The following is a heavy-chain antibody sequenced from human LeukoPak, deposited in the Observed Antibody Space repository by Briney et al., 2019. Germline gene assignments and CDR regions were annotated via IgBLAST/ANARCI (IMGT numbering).Heavy chain of an antibody. J-gene: IGHJ3*02. CDR3: ARVTAAGGRAFDI. D-gene: IGHD6-13*01. V-gene: IGHV3-23*01. CDR1: GFIFSSYA. CDR2: ISGSGEET. Sequence: GGSLRLSCAASGFIFSSYAMTWVRQAPGKGLEWVSDISGSGEETYYADSVKGRFTIPRDNAKNSLYLQMNSLRAEDTAVYYCARVTAAGGRAFDIWGQGTMVTVSS.